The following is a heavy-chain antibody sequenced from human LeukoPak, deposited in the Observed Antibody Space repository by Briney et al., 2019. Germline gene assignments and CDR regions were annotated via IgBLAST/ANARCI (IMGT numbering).Heavy chain of an antibody. J-gene: IGHJ4*02. CDR2: IYHGGST. CDR1: GGSISSGGYS. V-gene: IGHV4-30-2*01. CDR3: ASATGTTGTTRFDY. Sequence: PSETLSLTCAVSGGSISSGGYSWSWIRQPPGKGLEWIGYIYHGGSTYYNPSLKSRVTISVDRSKNQFSLKLSSVTAADTAVYYCASATGTTGTTRFDYWGQGTLVTVSS. D-gene: IGHD1-1*01.